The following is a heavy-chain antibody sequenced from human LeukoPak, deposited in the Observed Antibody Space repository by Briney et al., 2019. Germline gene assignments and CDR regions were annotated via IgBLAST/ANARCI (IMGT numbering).Heavy chain of an antibody. J-gene: IGHJ4*02. V-gene: IGHV3-33*01. D-gene: IGHD2-15*01. Sequence: GGSLRLSCAASGFTSSSYGMHWVRQAPGKGLEWVAVIWYDGSNKYYADSVKGRFTISRDNSKNTLYLQMNSLRAEDTAVYYCARDSGGNENYFDYWGQGTLVTVSS. CDR2: IWYDGSNK. CDR1: GFTSSSYG. CDR3: ARDSGGNENYFDY.